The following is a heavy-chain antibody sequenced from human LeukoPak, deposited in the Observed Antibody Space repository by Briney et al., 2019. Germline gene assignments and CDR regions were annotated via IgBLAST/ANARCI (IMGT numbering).Heavy chain of an antibody. CDR3: ARDCSGGSYYGSDY. D-gene: IGHD2-15*01. CDR2: ISSSGRII. J-gene: IGHJ4*02. Sequence: PGRSLRLSCSASGFTFSSYEMNWVRQAPGKGLEWVSYISSSGRIIYYADSVKGRFTISRDNAKSSLFLQMNSLRAEDTAVYYCARDCSGGSYYGSDYWGQGTLVTVSS. CDR1: GFTFSSYE. V-gene: IGHV3-48*03.